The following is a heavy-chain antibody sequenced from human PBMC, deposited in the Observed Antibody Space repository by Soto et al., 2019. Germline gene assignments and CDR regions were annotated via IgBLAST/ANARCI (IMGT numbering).Heavy chain of an antibody. CDR1: GGSISSYY. Sequence: SETLSLTCTVSGGSISSYYWSWIRQPPGKGLEWIEYIYYSGSTNYNPSLKSRVTISVDTSKNQFSLKLSSVTAADTAVYYCARDASGYYGSGSWWWFDPWGQGTLVTVSS. CDR3: ARDASGYYGSGSWWWFDP. D-gene: IGHD3-10*01. J-gene: IGHJ5*02. CDR2: IYYSGST. V-gene: IGHV4-59*01.